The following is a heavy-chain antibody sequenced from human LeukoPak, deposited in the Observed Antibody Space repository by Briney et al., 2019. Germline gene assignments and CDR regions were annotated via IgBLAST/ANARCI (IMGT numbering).Heavy chain of an antibody. CDR1: GGSISSYY. V-gene: IGHV4-59*01. CDR2: IYYSGST. Sequence: SETLSLTCTVSGGSISSYYWSWIRQPPGKGLEWIGYIYYSGSTNYNPSLKSRVTISVDTSKNQFSLKLSSVTAADTAVYYCARIEPITMIVDPHFDYWGQGTLVTVSS. CDR3: ARIEPITMIVDPHFDY. J-gene: IGHJ4*02. D-gene: IGHD3-22*01.